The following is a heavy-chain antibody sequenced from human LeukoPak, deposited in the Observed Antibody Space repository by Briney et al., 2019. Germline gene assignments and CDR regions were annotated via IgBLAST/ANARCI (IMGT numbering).Heavy chain of an antibody. CDR3: ARGVAAAPFDY. J-gene: IGHJ4*02. CDR1: GFTFSSYA. CDR2: ISYDGSNK. V-gene: IGHV3-30-3*01. D-gene: IGHD6-25*01. Sequence: GRSLRLSCAASGFTFSSYAMHWVRQAPGKGLEWVAVISYDGSNKYYADSVKGRFTISRDNSKNTLYLQMNSLRAEDTAVYYCARGVAAAPFDYWGQGTLVTVSS.